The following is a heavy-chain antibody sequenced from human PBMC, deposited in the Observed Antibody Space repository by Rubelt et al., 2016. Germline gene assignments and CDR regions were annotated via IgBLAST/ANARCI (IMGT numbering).Heavy chain of an antibody. CDR3: AKEIAVIGKPLFDY. J-gene: IGHJ4*02. D-gene: IGHD6-19*01. V-gene: IGHV3-7*01. CDR2: IRQDGNEI. Sequence: WVANIRQDGNEIYYVDSVKGRFTISRDNAKESLYLQMNSLRAADTAVYYCAKEIAVIGKPLFDYWGQGTLVTVSS.